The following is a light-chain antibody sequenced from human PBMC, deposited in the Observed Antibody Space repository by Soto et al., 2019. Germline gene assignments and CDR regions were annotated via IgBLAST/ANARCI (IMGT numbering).Light chain of an antibody. CDR1: GSDVGGYDY. CDR2: EVT. Sequence: QSVLTQPASVSGSPGQSITISCTGTGSDVGGYDYVSWYQHHPGKAPKVMIYEVTNRPSGVSNRFSGSKSGNTASLTISGLLAEDEADYYCSSYTSSTTYVLGTATKPTV. J-gene: IGLJ1*01. V-gene: IGLV2-14*01. CDR3: SSYTSSTTYV.